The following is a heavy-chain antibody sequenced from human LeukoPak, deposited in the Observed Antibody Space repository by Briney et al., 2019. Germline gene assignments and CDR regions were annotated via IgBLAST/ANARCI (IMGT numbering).Heavy chain of an antibody. V-gene: IGHV3-23*01. CDR3: AKDSSGWYYYFDY. J-gene: IGHJ4*02. CDR1: GFTFSSYA. CDR2: IGPSGGST. Sequence: GGSLRLSCAVSGFTFSSYAMSWVRQAPGQGLEWVSAIGPSGGSTYYADSVKGRFTISRDNSKNTLYLQMNSLRAEDTAVYYCAKDSSGWYYYFDYWGQGTLVTVSS. D-gene: IGHD6-19*01.